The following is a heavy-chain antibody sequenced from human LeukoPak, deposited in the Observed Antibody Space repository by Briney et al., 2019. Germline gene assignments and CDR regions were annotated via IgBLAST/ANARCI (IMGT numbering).Heavy chain of an antibody. Sequence: SETLSLTCGVSGGSISSSNWWNWVRQPPGKGLEWIGEIYHSGSTNYNPSLKSRVTISVDTSKNQFSLKVRSVTAADTAVYYCARVMDYYDGTGYPPPAAADYWGQGTLVTVSS. D-gene: IGHD3-22*01. V-gene: IGHV4-4*02. J-gene: IGHJ4*02. CDR3: ARVMDYYDGTGYPPPAAADY. CDR1: GGSISSSNW. CDR2: IYHSGST.